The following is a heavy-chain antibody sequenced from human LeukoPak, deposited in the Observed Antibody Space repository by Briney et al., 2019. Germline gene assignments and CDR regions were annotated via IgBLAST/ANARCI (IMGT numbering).Heavy chain of an antibody. V-gene: IGHV3-20*04. CDR1: GFTFDDYG. D-gene: IGHD4-17*01. Sequence: GGSLRLSCAASGFTFDDYGMSWVRQAPGKGLEWVSGINWNGGSTGYADSVKGRFTISRDNAKNSLYLQMNSLRAEDTALYYCARAGDYATYYYYYYMDVWGKGTTVTVSS. CDR3: ARAGDYATYYYYYYMDV. J-gene: IGHJ6*03. CDR2: INWNGGST.